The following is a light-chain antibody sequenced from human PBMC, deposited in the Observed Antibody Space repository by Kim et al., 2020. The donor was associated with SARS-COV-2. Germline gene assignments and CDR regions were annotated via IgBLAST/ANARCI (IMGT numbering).Light chain of an antibody. V-gene: IGKV1-27*01. CDR2: TAS. J-gene: IGKJ1*01. Sequence: ASVGDRVIITCRASQGISNYLAWYQQRPGKVPKLLIYTASTLQSGVPSRFSGSGSGTDFTLTISSLQPEDVATYYCQKYNSDPWTFGQGTKVDIK. CDR1: QGISNY. CDR3: QKYNSDPWT.